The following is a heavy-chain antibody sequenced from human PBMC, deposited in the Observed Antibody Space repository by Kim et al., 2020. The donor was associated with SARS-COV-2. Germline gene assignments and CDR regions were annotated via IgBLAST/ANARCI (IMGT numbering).Heavy chain of an antibody. D-gene: IGHD6-25*01. V-gene: IGHV3-9*01. CDR2: ISWNSGSI. Sequence: GGSLRLSCAASGFTFDDYAMHWVRQAPGKGLEWVSGISWNSGSIGYADSVKGRFTISRDNAKNTLYLQMNSLRAEDTAVYYCAKGLTAAIAAIGRTHFD. CDR1: GFTFDDYA. J-gene: IGHJ4*01. CDR3: AKGLTAAIAAIGRTHFD.